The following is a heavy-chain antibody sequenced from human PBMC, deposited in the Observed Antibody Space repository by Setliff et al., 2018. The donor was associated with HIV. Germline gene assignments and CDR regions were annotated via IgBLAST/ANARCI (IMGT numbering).Heavy chain of an antibody. CDR1: GFTFSTYS. CDR2: ISSSSSYI. D-gene: IGHD2-15*01. J-gene: IGHJ4*02. Sequence: PGGSLRLSCAASGFTFSTYSMNWVRQAPGKGLEWVSSISSSSSYIYYADSVQGRFTISRDNAKNSLYLQMSSLRAEDAAVYYCARGLSGGYCSGGSCYPFDLWGQGTQVTVSS. CDR3: ARGLSGGYCSGGSCYPFDL. V-gene: IGHV3-21*01.